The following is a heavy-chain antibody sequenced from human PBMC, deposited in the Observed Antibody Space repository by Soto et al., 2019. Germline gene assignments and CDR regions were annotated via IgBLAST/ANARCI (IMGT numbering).Heavy chain of an antibody. J-gene: IGHJ6*02. Sequence: EVQLVESGGGLVKPGGSLRLSCISSGFTFRTYTMNWVRQAPGKGLEWVSGIRGFSPYTFYAESVRGRFTISRDNAKNSLFLQVDSLRAEDTAVYYCARDRGYDAHDYYYNAMDVWGQGTTVTVSS. CDR1: GFTFRTYT. CDR3: ARDRGYDAHDYYYNAMDV. D-gene: IGHD3-10*01. V-gene: IGHV3-21*01. CDR2: IRGFSPYT.